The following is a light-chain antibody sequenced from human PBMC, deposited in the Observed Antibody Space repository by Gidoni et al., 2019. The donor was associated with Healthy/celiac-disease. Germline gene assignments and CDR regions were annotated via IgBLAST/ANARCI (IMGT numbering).Light chain of an antibody. Sequence: IQMTQSPSSLSASVGDRVTITCRASQRISSYLNWYQQKPGKAPKLLIYAASSLQSGVPSRFSGSGSGTDFTLTISSLQPEDFATYYCQQSYSTPSTFGPGTKVDIK. CDR2: AAS. J-gene: IGKJ3*01. CDR1: QRISSY. CDR3: QQSYSTPST. V-gene: IGKV1-39*01.